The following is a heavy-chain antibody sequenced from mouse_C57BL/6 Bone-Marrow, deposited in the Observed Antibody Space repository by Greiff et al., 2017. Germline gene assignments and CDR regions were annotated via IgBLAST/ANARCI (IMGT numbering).Heavy chain of an antibody. Sequence: EVQLVESGGGLVKPGGSLKLSCAASGFTFSSYAMSWVRQSPEKRLEWVAEISSDGSYTYYPDTVTGRFTISRDNAKNTLYLEMSSLRSEDTAMYYCAREPWYFDVWGAGTTVTVSS. V-gene: IGHV5-9-4*01. CDR1: GFTFSSYA. J-gene: IGHJ1*01. CDR2: ISSDGSYT. CDR3: AREPWYFDV.